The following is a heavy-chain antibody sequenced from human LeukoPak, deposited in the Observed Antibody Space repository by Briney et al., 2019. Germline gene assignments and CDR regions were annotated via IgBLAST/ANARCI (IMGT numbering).Heavy chain of an antibody. Sequence: GGSLRLSCAASGFTFSSYAMSWVRQAPGKGLEWVAVISGSGGSTYYADSVKGRFTISRDNSKNTLYLQMNSLRAEDTAVYYCAKGNYYERDAFDIWGQGTMVTVSS. CDR1: GFTFSSYA. D-gene: IGHD3-22*01. J-gene: IGHJ3*02. CDR3: AKGNYYERDAFDI. CDR2: ISGSGGST. V-gene: IGHV3-23*01.